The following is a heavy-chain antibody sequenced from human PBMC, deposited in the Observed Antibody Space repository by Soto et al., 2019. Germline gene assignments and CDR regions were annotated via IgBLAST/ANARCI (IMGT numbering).Heavy chain of an antibody. V-gene: IGHV3-30-3*01. D-gene: IGHD2-15*01. CDR3: ASPFLGYCSGGSCPDHYFDY. CDR2: ISYDGSNK. Sequence: PGGSLRLSCAASGFTFSSYAMHWVRQAPGKGLEWVAVISYDGSNKYYADSVKGRFTIPRDNSKNTLYLQMNSLRAEDTAVYYCASPFLGYCSGGSCPDHYFDYWGQGTLVTVSS. J-gene: IGHJ4*02. CDR1: GFTFSSYA.